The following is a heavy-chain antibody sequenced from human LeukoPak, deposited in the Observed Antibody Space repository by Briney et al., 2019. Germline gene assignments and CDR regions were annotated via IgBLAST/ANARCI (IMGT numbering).Heavy chain of an antibody. Sequence: GGSLRLSCAASGFTFSNYAMNWVRQAPGKGLEWVSAISGSAGNTYYADSVKGRFTISRDNSKNTLYLQMNSLRADDTAVYYCAQRGSYHDSSAYFYFDYWDQETLVTVSS. CDR3: AQRGSYHDSSAYFYFDY. D-gene: IGHD3-22*01. V-gene: IGHV3-23*01. CDR1: GFTFSNYA. CDR2: ISGSAGNT. J-gene: IGHJ4*02.